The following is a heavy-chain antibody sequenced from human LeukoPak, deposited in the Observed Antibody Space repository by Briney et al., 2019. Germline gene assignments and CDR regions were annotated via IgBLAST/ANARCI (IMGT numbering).Heavy chain of an antibody. CDR1: GFIFSNYW. CDR3: ARVAGIGTYYYYMDV. Sequence: TGGSLRLSCAASGFIFSNYWMHWVRQAPGKGLVWVACINSDGRSTIFADSVKGRFTISRDNAKNTLYLQMNSLSGEDTAVYYCARVAGIGTYYYYMDVWGKGTTATVSS. V-gene: IGHV3-74*01. D-gene: IGHD6-19*01. J-gene: IGHJ6*03. CDR2: INSDGRST.